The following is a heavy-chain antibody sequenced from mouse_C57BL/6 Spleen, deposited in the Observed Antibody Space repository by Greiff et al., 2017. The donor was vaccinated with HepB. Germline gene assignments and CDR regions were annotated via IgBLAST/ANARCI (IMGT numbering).Heavy chain of an antibody. CDR2: IYPSDSET. CDR3: ARSGTGTYYFDY. CDR1: GYTFTSYW. V-gene: IGHV1-61*01. Sequence: VQLQQPGAELVRPGSSVKLSCKASGYTFTSYWMDWVKQRPGQGLECIGNIYPSDSETHYNQKFKDKATLTVDKSSSTAYMQLSSLTSEDSAVYYCARSGTGTYYFDYWGQGTTLTVSS. D-gene: IGHD4-1*01. J-gene: IGHJ2*01.